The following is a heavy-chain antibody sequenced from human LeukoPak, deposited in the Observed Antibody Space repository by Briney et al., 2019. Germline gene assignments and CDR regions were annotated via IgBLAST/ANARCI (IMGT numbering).Heavy chain of an antibody. CDR2: ISSIGSTI. D-gene: IGHD6-13*01. CDR1: RFIFSSYE. CDR3: AREAAADVFDI. J-gene: IGHJ3*02. Sequence: SGGSLRLSCAASRFIFSSYEMNWVRQPPGKGLEWVSYISSIGSTISYADSVKGRFTISRDNAKNSLYLQMHSLRDADTAVYYCAREAAADVFDIWGQGTMVTVSS. V-gene: IGHV3-48*03.